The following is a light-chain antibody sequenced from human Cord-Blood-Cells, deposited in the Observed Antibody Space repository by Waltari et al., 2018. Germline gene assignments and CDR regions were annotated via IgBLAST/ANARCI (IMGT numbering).Light chain of an antibody. V-gene: IGKV3-20*01. J-gene: IGKJ5*01. Sequence: EIVLTPSPGTLSLSPGARATLSCRASQSVSSSYLAWYQQKPGHAPRLLINGASSRATGIPDRFSGSASATYFTITISRLDPEDFAVYYCQQYVSSITFGQGTRLEIK. CDR1: QSVSSSY. CDR3: QQYVSSIT. CDR2: GAS.